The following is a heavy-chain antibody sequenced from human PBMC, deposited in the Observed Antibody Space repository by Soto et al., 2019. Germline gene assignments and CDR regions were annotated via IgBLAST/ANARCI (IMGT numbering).Heavy chain of an antibody. CDR1: GFTFTTFG. V-gene: IGHV3-64D*08. J-gene: IGHJ4*02. Sequence: PGGSLRLSCAASGFTFTTFGMGWVRQAPGKGLEYVSAISSSGDNTYYPDSVKGRFTISRDNSKNTLYLQMSSLRVEDTAVYYCTRHMSPNIAVAGTWGQGTQVTVSS. CDR3: TRHMSPNIAVAGT. D-gene: IGHD6-19*01. CDR2: ISSSGDNT.